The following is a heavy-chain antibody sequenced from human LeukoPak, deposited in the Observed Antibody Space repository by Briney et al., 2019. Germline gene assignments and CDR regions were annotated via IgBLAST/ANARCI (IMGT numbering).Heavy chain of an antibody. D-gene: IGHD2-15*01. V-gene: IGHV1-18*01. CDR3: ARDKYCSGGSCRSFDY. J-gene: IGHJ4*02. CDR1: GYTFTSYG. Sequence: ASVKVSCKASGYTFTSYGISWGRQAPGQGHEWMGWISAFNGNTNYLQKLHGRVTMTTDTSTSTAYLELRRLRSDDTAVYYCARDKYCSGGSCRSFDYWGQGTLVTVSS. CDR2: ISAFNGNT.